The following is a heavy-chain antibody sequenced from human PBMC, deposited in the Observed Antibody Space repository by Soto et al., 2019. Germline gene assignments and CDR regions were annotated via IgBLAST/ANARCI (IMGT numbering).Heavy chain of an antibody. J-gene: IGHJ6*02. CDR1: GYTFTSYA. CDR2: IIAGIGNT. Sequence: ASVEVSCKASGYTFTSYALHWVRQAPGQRLEWMGWIIAGIGNTNYSQKFQGRVTITADESTSTAYMELSSLRSEDTAVYYCARDRWGMDVWGQGTTVTVSS. D-gene: IGHD3-16*02. V-gene: IGHV1-3*01. CDR3: ARDRWGMDV.